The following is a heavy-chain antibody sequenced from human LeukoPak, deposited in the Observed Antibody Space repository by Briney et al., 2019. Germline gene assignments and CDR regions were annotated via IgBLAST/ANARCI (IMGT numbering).Heavy chain of an antibody. J-gene: IGHJ4*02. CDR1: GYSFTSYW. CDR2: IYPSDSDT. Sequence: GESLKISCKGSGYSFTSYWIGWVRQMPGKGLEWMGIIYPSDSDTRYSPSFQGQVTMSADKSISTAYLQWSSLKASDTAMYYCARHRRGYSGYVDYWGQGTLVTVSS. CDR3: ARHRRGYSGYVDY. D-gene: IGHD5-12*01. V-gene: IGHV5-51*01.